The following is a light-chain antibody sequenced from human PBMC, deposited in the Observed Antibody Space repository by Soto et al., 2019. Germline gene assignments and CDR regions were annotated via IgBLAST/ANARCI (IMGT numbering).Light chain of an antibody. V-gene: IGKV2-28*01. J-gene: IGKJ3*01. CDR2: LGS. CDR1: QSLLHSNGYNY. CDR3: MQALQTPRG. Sequence: DIVMTQSPLSLPVTPGEPASISCRSSQSLLHSNGYNYLDWYLQKPGQSPQLLIYLGSNRASGVPDRFSGSGSGTDFTLKISRVEAEDVGVYYCMQALQTPRGFDPGTKVDIK.